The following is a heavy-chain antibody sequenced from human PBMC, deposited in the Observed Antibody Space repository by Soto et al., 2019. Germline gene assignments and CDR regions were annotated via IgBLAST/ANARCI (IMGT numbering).Heavy chain of an antibody. D-gene: IGHD3-3*01. CDR3: ARNYDFWSGYYPYYCYSMDV. CDR2: ISAYNGNT. V-gene: IGHV1-18*01. Sequence: ASVKVSCKASGYTFTSYGISWVRQAPGQGLEWMGWISAYNGNTNYAQKLQGRVTMTTDTSTSTAYMELRSLRSDDTAVYYCARNYDFWSGYYPYYCYSMDVWGKGTTVTVSS. CDR1: GYTFTSYG. J-gene: IGHJ6*03.